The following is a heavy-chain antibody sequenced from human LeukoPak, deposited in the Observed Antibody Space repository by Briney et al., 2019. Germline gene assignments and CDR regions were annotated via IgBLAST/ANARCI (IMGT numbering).Heavy chain of an antibody. CDR1: GLTFSSYF. Sequence: GGSLRLSCAASGLTFSSYFMTWVRRTPGKGLEWVANIKPDGSEKYYMDSVKGRFTISRDNAKNSVYLQMNSLRVEDTAVYYCASGGYNWNRLDYWGQETLVTVSS. V-gene: IGHV3-7*01. CDR2: IKPDGSEK. D-gene: IGHD1-20*01. CDR3: ASGGYNWNRLDY. J-gene: IGHJ4*02.